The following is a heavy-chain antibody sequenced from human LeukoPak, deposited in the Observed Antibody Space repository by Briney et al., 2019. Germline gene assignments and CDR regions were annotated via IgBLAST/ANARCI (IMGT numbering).Heavy chain of an antibody. D-gene: IGHD3-9*01. CDR1: GFTFSSYS. J-gene: IGHJ3*02. CDR3: ARSAPAYYDILTGYYIGAFDI. Sequence: GGSLRLSCAASGFTFSSYSMNWVRQAPGKGLEWVSYISSSGSTIYYADSVKGRFTISRDNAKNTLYLQMNSLRAEDTAVYYCARSAPAYYDILTGYYIGAFDIWGQGTMVTVSS. CDR2: ISSSGSTI. V-gene: IGHV3-48*04.